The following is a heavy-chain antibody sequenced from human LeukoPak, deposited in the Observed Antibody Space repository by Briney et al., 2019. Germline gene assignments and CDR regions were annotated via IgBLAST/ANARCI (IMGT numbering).Heavy chain of an antibody. Sequence: GGSLRLSCTTSGFTFSSYDMSWVRQAPGKGLEWVSAISGSGGSTYYADSVKGRFTISRDNSKNTLYLQMNSLRAEDTAVYYCAKGAGVLWFGELLSHFDYWGQGTLVTVSS. D-gene: IGHD3-10*01. CDR1: GFTFSSYD. CDR3: AKGAGVLWFGELLSHFDY. CDR2: ISGSGGST. V-gene: IGHV3-23*01. J-gene: IGHJ4*02.